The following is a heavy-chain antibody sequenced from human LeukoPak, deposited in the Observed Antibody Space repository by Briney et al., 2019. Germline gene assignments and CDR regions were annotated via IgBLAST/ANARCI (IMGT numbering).Heavy chain of an antibody. CDR1: GGSFSGYY. D-gene: IGHD2-2*01. CDR2: INHSGST. CDR3: ARRRIVVVPFDP. V-gene: IGHV4-34*01. Sequence: PSETLSLTCAVYGGSFSGYYWSWTRQPPGKGLEWIGEINHSGSTNYNPSLKSRVTISVDTSKNQFSLKLSSVTAADTAVYYCARRRIVVVPFDPWGQGTLVTVSS. J-gene: IGHJ5*02.